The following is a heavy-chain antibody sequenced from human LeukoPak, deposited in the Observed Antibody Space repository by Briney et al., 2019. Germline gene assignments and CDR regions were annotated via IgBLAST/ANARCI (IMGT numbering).Heavy chain of an antibody. D-gene: IGHD3-10*01. J-gene: IGHJ4*02. Sequence: GGSLRLSCAASGFTFSSYWMSWVRQAPGKGLEWVANIKYDGSEKNYVDSVKGRFTISRDNAKNSLYLQVNSLRAEDTAVYYCARERGVGPWDWGQGTLVTVSS. CDR1: GFTFSSYW. CDR2: IKYDGSEK. CDR3: ARERGVGPWD. V-gene: IGHV3-7*01.